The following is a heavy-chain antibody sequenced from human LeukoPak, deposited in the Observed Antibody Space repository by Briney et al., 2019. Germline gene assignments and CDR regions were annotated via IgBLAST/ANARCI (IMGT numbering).Heavy chain of an antibody. CDR1: GGSISSYY. CDR2: IYYSGST. V-gene: IGHV4-59*08. J-gene: IGHJ5*02. D-gene: IGHD6-13*01. CDR3: ARRAPAGSRFDP. Sequence: PSETLSLTCTVSGGSISSYYWSWIRQPPGKGLEWIGYIYYSGSTNYNPSLKSRVTISVDTSKNQFSLKLSSVTAADTAVYYCARRAPAGSRFDPWGQGTLVTVSS.